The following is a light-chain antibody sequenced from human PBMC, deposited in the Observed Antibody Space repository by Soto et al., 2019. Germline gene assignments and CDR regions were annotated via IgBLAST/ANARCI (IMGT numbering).Light chain of an antibody. V-gene: IGKV3-20*01. Sequence: EIVLTQSPGTLSLSPGESANLSCRASQSVSGSSLAWYQQKVGQAPRLLIYGASSRANDIPDRFSGSGSGKDFTLTISRLEPEDFAVYYCQQYGSSPITFGPVNKVYIK. CDR2: GAS. CDR3: QQYGSSPIT. CDR1: QSVSGSS. J-gene: IGKJ3*01.